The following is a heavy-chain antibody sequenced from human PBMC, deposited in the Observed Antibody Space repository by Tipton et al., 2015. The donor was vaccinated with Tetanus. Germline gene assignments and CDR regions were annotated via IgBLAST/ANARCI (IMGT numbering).Heavy chain of an antibody. Sequence: SLRLSCAASGFTTSDYGMHWVRQAPGKGLEWVAVIWYDGREEDYADSVKGRFAISRDNSKNMVYLQMNSLRGEDTAMYYCARSIWSGQSGREGIWGQGTLVTVTS. D-gene: IGHD3-3*01. CDR2: IWYDGREE. V-gene: IGHV3-33*03. J-gene: IGHJ4*02. CDR3: ARSIWSGQSGREGI. CDR1: GFTTSDYG.